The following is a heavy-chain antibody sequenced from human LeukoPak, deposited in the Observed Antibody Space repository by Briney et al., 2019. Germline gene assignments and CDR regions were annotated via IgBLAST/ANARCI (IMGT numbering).Heavy chain of an antibody. CDR3: ARGPPNWGYDY. D-gene: IGHD7-27*01. J-gene: IGHJ4*02. CDR2: MSPNSGDT. CDR1: GYTFTSYD. V-gene: IGHV1-8*01. Sequence: ASVKVSCTASGYTFTSYDFNWVRQATGQRPEWMGWMSPNSGDTGYAQKFQDRVTMTRNTSIGTAYMELSSLRSDDTAVYYCARGPPNWGYDYWGPGTLVTVSS.